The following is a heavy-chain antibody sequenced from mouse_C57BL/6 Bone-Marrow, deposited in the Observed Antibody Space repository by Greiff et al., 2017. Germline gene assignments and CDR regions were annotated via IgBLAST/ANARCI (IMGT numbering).Heavy chain of an antibody. CDR3: ARGDDYPFAY. CDR1: GYSFTSYY. Sequence: LQESGPELVKPGASVKISCKASGYSFTSYYIHWVKQRPGQGLEWIGWIYPGSGNTKYNEKFKGKATLTADTSSSTAYMQLSSLTSEDSAVYYCARGDDYPFAYWGQGTLVTVSA. V-gene: IGHV1-66*01. J-gene: IGHJ3*01. D-gene: IGHD2-4*01. CDR2: IYPGSGNT.